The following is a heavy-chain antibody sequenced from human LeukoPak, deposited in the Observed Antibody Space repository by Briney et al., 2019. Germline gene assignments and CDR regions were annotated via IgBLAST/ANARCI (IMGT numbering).Heavy chain of an antibody. CDR1: GYTFTGYY. J-gene: IGHJ5*02. V-gene: IGHV1-2*02. D-gene: IGHD3-16*01. CDR3: ARVAIMISRNWFDP. CDR2: INPNSGGT. Sequence: ASVKVSCKASGYTFTGYYMHWVRQAPGQGLGWMGWINPNSGGTNYAQKFQGRVTMTRDTSISTAYMELSRLRSDDTAVYYCARVAIMISRNWFDPWGQGTLVTVSS.